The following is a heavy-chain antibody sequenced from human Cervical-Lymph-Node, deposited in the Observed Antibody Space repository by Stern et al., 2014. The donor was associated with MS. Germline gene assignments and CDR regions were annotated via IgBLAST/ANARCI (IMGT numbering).Heavy chain of an antibody. D-gene: IGHD1-1*01. J-gene: IGHJ5*02. CDR3: VERDAWFDP. Sequence: VQLVESGAEVKKPGSSVNVSCTASGGRFTSYAISWVRQGPGHGLEWLGGAIPTIGSTNYAQKFQGRLTITADKSSNIAYMELRSLTTEDTAIYYCVERDAWFDPWGPGTLVTVSS. CDR2: AIPTIGST. V-gene: IGHV1-69*06. CDR1: GGRFTSYA.